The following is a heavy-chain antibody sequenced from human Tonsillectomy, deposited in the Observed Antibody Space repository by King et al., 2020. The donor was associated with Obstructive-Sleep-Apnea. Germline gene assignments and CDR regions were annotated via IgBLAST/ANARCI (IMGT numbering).Heavy chain of an antibody. D-gene: IGHD3-10*01. J-gene: IGHJ4*02. Sequence: VQLVESGAEVKKPGESLKISCKGSGYSFTSYWIGWVRQMPGKGLEWMGIIYPGDSDTRYSPSFQGQVTISADKSISTAYLQWSSLKASDTAMYYCERRGELSLLPGSYYFDYWGQGTLVTVSS. CDR3: ERRGELSLLPGSYYFDY. CDR1: GYSFTSYW. CDR2: IYPGDSDT. V-gene: IGHV5-51*01.